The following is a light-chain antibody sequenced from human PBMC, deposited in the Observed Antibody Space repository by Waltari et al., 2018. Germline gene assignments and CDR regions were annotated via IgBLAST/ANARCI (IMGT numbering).Light chain of an antibody. CDR1: TGAVTSGHH. CDR3: LLHYGGAQPWV. CDR2: DTS. Sequence: QTVVTQEPSLSVSPGGTVTLTCASSTGAVTSGHHSNCFQQKPGQAPRALIYDTSNKHSWTPARFSGSLLGGRAALTLSGVQPEDEADYYCLLHYGGAQPWVFGGGTKLTVL. V-gene: IGLV7-43*01. J-gene: IGLJ3*02.